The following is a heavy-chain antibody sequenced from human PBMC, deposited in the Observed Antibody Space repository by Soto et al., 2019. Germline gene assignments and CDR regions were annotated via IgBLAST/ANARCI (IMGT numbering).Heavy chain of an antibody. Sequence: SETLSLTCTVSGGSISSSSYYWGWIRQPPGKGLEWIGSIYYSGSTYYNPSLKSRVTISVDTSKNQFSLKLSSVTAADTAMYYCARPGGELGYCTNGVCRYDAFDIWGQGTMVTVSS. J-gene: IGHJ3*02. V-gene: IGHV4-39*01. CDR2: IYYSGST. CDR3: ARPGGELGYCTNGVCRYDAFDI. D-gene: IGHD2-8*01. CDR1: GGSISSSSYY.